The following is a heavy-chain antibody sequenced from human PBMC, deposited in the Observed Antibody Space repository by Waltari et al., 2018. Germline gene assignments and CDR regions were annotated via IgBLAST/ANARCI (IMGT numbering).Heavy chain of an antibody. V-gene: IGHV1-24*01. Sequence: QVQLVQSGAEVKKPGASVKVSCKASGYTFTGYYMHWVRQAPGQGLEWMGGFDPEDGETIYAQKFQGRVTMTEDTSTDTAYMELSSLRSEDTAVYYCATVGRFLEWFDYWGQGTLVTVSS. CDR2: FDPEDGET. CDR3: ATVGRFLEWFDY. CDR1: GYTFTGYY. J-gene: IGHJ5*01. D-gene: IGHD3-3*01.